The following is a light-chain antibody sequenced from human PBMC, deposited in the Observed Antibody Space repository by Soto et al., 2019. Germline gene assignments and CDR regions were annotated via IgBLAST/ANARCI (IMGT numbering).Light chain of an antibody. V-gene: IGLV2-14*01. CDR2: DVS. J-gene: IGLJ1*01. CDR1: SSDVGGYNY. CDR3: SSYISSSNLPFV. Sequence: QSALTQPASVSGSPGQSITISCTGTSSDVGGYNYVSWYQQHPGKAPKLMIYDVSNRPSGVSNRFSGSKSGNTASLTISGLQAEDEADYYCSSYISSSNLPFVFGTGTKVTVL.